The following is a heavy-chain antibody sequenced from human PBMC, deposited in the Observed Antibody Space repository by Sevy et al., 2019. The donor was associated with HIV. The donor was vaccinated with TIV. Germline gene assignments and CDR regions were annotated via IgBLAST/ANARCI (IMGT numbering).Heavy chain of an antibody. CDR3: ARADLDSSTFFYYYGMDV. CDR1: GYTFTSYD. CDR2: MNPDSGKR. V-gene: IGHV1-8*01. D-gene: IGHD6-13*01. J-gene: IGHJ6*02. Sequence: ASVKVSCKTSGYTFTSYDINWVRQATGQGLEWMGWMNPDSGKRGYAQKFQGRVTMTTNTSISTAYMELRSLRSEDSAVYYCARADLDSSTFFYYYGMDVWGQGTTVNVSS.